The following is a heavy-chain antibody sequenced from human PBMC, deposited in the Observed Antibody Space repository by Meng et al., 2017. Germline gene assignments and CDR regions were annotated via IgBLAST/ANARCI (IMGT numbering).Heavy chain of an antibody. CDR2: MNPNSGGT. Sequence: ASVKVSCKASGYTFTSYDINWVRQATGQGLEWMGWMNPNSGGTNYAQKFQGRVTMTRDTSISTAYMELSRLRSDDTAVYYCATTYYYGSGSYYQGDNWFDPWGQGTLVTVSS. V-gene: IGHV1-2*02. D-gene: IGHD3-10*01. J-gene: IGHJ5*02. CDR3: ATTYYYGSGSYYQGDNWFDP. CDR1: GYTFTSYD.